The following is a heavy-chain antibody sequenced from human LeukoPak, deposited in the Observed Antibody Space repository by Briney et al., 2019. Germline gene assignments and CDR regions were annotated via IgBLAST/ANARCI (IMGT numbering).Heavy chain of an antibody. CDR3: ARVSRAALSYSSGWYDDY. V-gene: IGHV3-21*01. D-gene: IGHD6-19*01. CDR2: ISSSSSYI. Sequence: GGSLRLSCAASGFTFSSYSMNWVRQAPGKGLEWVSSISSSSSYIYYADSVKGRFTISRDNAKNSLYLQMNSLRAEDTAVYYCARVSRAALSYSSGWYDDYWGQGTLVTVSS. CDR1: GFTFSSYS. J-gene: IGHJ4*02.